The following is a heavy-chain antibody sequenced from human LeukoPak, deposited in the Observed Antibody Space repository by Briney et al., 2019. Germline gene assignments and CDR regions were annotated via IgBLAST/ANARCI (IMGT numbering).Heavy chain of an antibody. CDR3: ARESTGYSYGYFDY. D-gene: IGHD5-18*01. V-gene: IGHV3-30-3*01. J-gene: IGHJ4*02. CDR1: GFTFSSYA. Sequence: PGRSLRLSCAASGFTFSSYAMHWVRQAPGKGLEWVAVISYDGSNKYYADSVKGRFTISRDNSKNTLYLQMNSLRAEDTAVYYCARESTGYSYGYFDYWGQGTLVTVSS. CDR2: ISYDGSNK.